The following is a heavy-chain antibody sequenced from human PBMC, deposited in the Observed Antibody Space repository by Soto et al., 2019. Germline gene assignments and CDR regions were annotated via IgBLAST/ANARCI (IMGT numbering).Heavy chain of an antibody. D-gene: IGHD3-9*01. CDR2: IVVGSGNT. V-gene: IGHV1-58*01. Sequence: ASVKLSCKASGFTFTSSAVQWVRQARGQRLEWIGWIVVGSGNTNYAQKFQERVTITRDMSTSTAYMELSSLRSEDTAVYYCAAGIFRLRYFDWLLGGMDVWGQGTTVTVSS. J-gene: IGHJ6*02. CDR1: GFTFTSSA. CDR3: AAGIFRLRYFDWLLGGMDV.